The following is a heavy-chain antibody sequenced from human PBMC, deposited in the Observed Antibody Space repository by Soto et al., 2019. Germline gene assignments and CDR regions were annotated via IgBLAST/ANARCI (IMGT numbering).Heavy chain of an antibody. V-gene: IGHV3-21*01. CDR3: ARATNYVSGTYDSNALDI. CDR1: GFTFSRYS. J-gene: IGHJ3*02. D-gene: IGHD3-10*01. CDR2: ISSSRFYI. Sequence: EVQLVESGGGLVKPGGSLRLSCAASGFTFSRYSMNWVRQAPGKGLEWVSSISSSRFYIYYADSVQGRFTISRDNAKNSPYLQMNSLRAEDTAVYYCARATNYVSGTYDSNALDIWGQGTMVTVSS.